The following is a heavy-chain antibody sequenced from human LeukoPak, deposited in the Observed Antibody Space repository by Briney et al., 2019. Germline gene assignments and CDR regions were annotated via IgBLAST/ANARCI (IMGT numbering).Heavy chain of an antibody. CDR3: ARVVAAAGKILDY. CDR1: GYTFTGYY. V-gene: IGHV1-2*06. Sequence: ASVKVSCKASGYTFTGYYMHWVRQAPGQGLEWMGRINPNSGGTNYAQKFQGRVTMTRDTSISTAYMELSRLRSDDTAVYYCARVVAAAGKILDYWGQGTLVTVSS. CDR2: INPNSGGT. D-gene: IGHD6-13*01. J-gene: IGHJ4*02.